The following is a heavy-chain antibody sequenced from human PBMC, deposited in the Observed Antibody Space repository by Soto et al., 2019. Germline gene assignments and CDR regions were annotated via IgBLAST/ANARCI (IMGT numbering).Heavy chain of an antibody. V-gene: IGHV1-18*01. CDR2: ISAYNGNT. J-gene: IGHJ5*02. CDR3: AGGPPGAVVAATPGVCRFDP. D-gene: IGHD2-15*01. CDR1: GYTFTSYG. Sequence: ASVKVSCKASGYTFTSYGISWVRQAPGQGLEWMGWISAYNGNTNYAQKLQGRVTMTTDTSTSTAYMELRSLRSDDTAVYYCAGGPPGAVVAATPGVCRFDPWGQGPLVTVPS.